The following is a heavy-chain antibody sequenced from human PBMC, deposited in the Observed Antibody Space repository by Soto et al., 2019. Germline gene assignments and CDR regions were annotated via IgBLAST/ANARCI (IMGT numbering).Heavy chain of an antibody. D-gene: IGHD2-15*01. CDR3: ARDGGPSGGSRNGAGYYYYYGMDV. CDR1: GGSISSGDYY. V-gene: IGHV4-30-4*01. Sequence: QVQLQESGPGLVKPSQTLSLTCTVSGGSISSGDYYWSWIRQPPGKGLEWIGYIYYSGSTYYNPSLKSRVTISVDTSKNQFSRKLSSVTAADTAAYYCARDGGPSGGSRNGAGYYYYYGMDVWDQGTTVTVSS. CDR2: IYYSGST. J-gene: IGHJ6*02.